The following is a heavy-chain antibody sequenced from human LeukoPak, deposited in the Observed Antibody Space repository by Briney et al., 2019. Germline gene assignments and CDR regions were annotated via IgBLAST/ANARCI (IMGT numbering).Heavy chain of an antibody. V-gene: IGHV1-8*01. CDR3: ARGAIRYFDWLLYDWFDP. J-gene: IGHJ5*02. CDR2: MNPNSGNT. D-gene: IGHD3-9*01. Sequence: ASVKVSCKASGYTFTSYDINWVRQATGQGLEWMGWMNPNSGNTGYAQKFQGRVTMTRNTSMSTAYMELSSLRSEDTAVYYCARGAIRYFDWLLYDWFDPWGQGTLVTVSS. CDR1: GYTFTSYD.